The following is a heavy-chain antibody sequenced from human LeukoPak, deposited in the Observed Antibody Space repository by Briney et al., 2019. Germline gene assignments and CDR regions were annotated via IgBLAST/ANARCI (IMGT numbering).Heavy chain of an antibody. Sequence: SETLSLTCTVSGGSISSYYWSWIRQPPGKGLEWIGYIYYSGSTSYNPSLKSRVTISVDTSKNQFSLKLSSVTAADTAVYYCARDDRYSSSWYPFGDYWGQGTLVTVSS. J-gene: IGHJ4*02. CDR2: IYYSGST. CDR1: GGSISSYY. D-gene: IGHD6-13*01. CDR3: ARDDRYSSSWYPFGDY. V-gene: IGHV4-59*01.